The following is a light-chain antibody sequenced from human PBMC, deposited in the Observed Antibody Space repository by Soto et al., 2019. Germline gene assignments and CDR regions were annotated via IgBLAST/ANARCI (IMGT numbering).Light chain of an antibody. J-gene: IGKJ1*01. CDR1: QSVSNN. CDR3: QQYNDWWT. CDR2: GAS. Sequence: EIVMTQSPATLSVSPGERATLSCRASQSVSNNLAWYQKKPGQAPRLLIYGASTRAPGIPARFSGSGTGTEFNLTISSLQSEDFAVYYCQQYNDWWTFGQGTRVEIK. V-gene: IGKV3-15*01.